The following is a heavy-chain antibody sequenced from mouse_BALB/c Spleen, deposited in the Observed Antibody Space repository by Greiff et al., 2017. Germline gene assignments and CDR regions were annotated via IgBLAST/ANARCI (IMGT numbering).Heavy chain of an antibody. J-gene: IGHJ4*01. V-gene: IGHV3-8*02. Sequence: EVQRVESGPSLVKPSQTLSLTCSVTGDSITSGYWNWIRKFPGNKLEYMGYISYSGSTYYNPSLKSRISITRDTSKNQYYLQLNSVTTEDTATYYCASYDGYYPYYAMDYWGQGTSVTVSS. D-gene: IGHD2-3*01. CDR1: GDSITSGY. CDR3: ASYDGYYPYYAMDY. CDR2: ISYSGST.